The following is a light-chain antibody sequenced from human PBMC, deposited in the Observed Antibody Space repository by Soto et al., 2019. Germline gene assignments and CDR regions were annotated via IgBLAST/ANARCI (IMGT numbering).Light chain of an antibody. V-gene: IGKV1-9*01. CDR3: QQLSLYPLT. J-gene: IGKJ4*01. CDR2: VTS. Sequence: IQLTQSPSSLSASVGDRVTLTCRASQGMSSYLAWYQQKPGKAPKLLIYVTSTLQTGVPSRFSVSGSGADFTLTISSLQPEDSATYYCQQLSLYPLTFGGGTKVDIK. CDR1: QGMSSY.